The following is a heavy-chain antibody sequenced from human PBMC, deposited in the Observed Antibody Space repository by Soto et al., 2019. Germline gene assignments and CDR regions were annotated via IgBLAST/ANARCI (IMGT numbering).Heavy chain of an antibody. CDR1: GRSISSGGYS. J-gene: IGHJ3*02. CDR3: ARAVAYGAFDI. Sequence: SQRLSLTCAVSGRSISSGGYSWSWIRQPPGKGLEWIGYIYHSGSTYYNPSLKSRVTISVDRSKNQFSLKLSSVTAADTAVYYCARAVAYGAFDIWGQGTMVTVSS. D-gene: IGHD5-12*01. CDR2: IYHSGST. V-gene: IGHV4-30-2*01.